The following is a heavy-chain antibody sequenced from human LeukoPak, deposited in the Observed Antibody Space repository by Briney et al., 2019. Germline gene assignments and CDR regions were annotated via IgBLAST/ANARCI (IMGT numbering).Heavy chain of an antibody. D-gene: IGHD1-26*01. V-gene: IGHV3-64D*06. CDR1: GFILTWHV. CDR2: IHHNGEMT. CDR3: VRDMSGKYSFDY. J-gene: IGHJ4*02. Sequence: GGSRRLSCEASGFILTWHVMHWVRQAPGKALEYVSFIHHNGEMTSYAESVRGRFTVSRDNSKNTLFLELSSLRTDDTAVYYCVRDMSGKYSFDYWGQGTLVVVST.